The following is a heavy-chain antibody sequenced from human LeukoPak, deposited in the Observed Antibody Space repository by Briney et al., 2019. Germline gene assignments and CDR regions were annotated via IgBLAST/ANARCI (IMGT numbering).Heavy chain of an antibody. J-gene: IGHJ3*02. CDR3: AKDGFLLRRGAFDI. V-gene: IGHV3-23*01. Sequence: GGSLRLSCAASGFTFSSYAMSWVRQAPGRGLEWVSAISGSGGSTYYADSVKGRFTISRDNSKNTVWLQMNSLRAEDTAVYYCAKDGFLLRRGAFDIWGQGTMVTVSS. CDR1: GFTFSSYA. CDR2: ISGSGGST. D-gene: IGHD2-15*01.